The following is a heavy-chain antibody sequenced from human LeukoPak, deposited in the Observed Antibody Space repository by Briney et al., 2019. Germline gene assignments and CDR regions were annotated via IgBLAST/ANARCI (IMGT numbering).Heavy chain of an antibody. Sequence: GASVKVSCKASGYTFTSYDINWVRQAPGQGLEWMGWISAYNGNTNYAQKLQGRVTMTTDTSTSTAYMELRSLRSDDTAVYYCARDNPYYYDSSGPNDYWGQGTLVTVSS. CDR2: ISAYNGNT. V-gene: IGHV1-18*01. D-gene: IGHD3-22*01. J-gene: IGHJ4*02. CDR3: ARDNPYYYDSSGPNDY. CDR1: GYTFTSYD.